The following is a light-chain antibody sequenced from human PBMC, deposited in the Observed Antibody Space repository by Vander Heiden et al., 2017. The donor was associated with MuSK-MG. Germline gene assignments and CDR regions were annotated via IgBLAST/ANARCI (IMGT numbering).Light chain of an antibody. J-gene: IGKJ3*01. CDR3: QQDGSSFT. CDR1: QSVSSSY. CDR2: GAS. Sequence: EIVLTQSPGTLSLSPGERATLSCRASQSVSSSYLAWYQQKPGQAPRLLIYGASSRATGIPDRFSGSGSGTDFTLTISRLEPEDFAVYYWQQDGSSFTFGHGTKVDIK. V-gene: IGKV3-20*01.